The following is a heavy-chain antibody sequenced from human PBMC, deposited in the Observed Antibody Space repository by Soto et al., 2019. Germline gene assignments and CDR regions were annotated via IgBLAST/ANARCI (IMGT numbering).Heavy chain of an antibody. CDR1: GFIFSNSW. CDR3: ARDWSGLGNSAYSYYNVDV. Sequence: EVQLVESGGGLVQPGGSLRLSCAASGFIFSNSWMHWVRQAPGKGLVWVSRINSDGSSTDYADSVKGRFTISRDNAKNPLYLPMNSLRAEDTALYYCARDWSGLGNSAYSYYNVDVWGKGTTVTVSS. J-gene: IGHJ6*03. V-gene: IGHV3-74*01. CDR2: INSDGSST. D-gene: IGHD3-3*01.